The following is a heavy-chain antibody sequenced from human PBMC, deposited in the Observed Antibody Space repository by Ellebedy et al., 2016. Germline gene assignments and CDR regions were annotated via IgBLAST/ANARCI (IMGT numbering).Heavy chain of an antibody. Sequence: GGSLRLSXAASGLSSGDYAMNWVPQAPGRGLEWFSYLSTTGNNIYYADSVRGRFTISRDIGQRSLYLQMNSLGAEDTAVYYCARKAKATHDLDYWGQGTLVTVSS. V-gene: IGHV3-48*01. CDR1: GLSSGDYA. J-gene: IGHJ4*02. CDR2: LSTTGNNI. CDR3: ARKAKATHDLDY.